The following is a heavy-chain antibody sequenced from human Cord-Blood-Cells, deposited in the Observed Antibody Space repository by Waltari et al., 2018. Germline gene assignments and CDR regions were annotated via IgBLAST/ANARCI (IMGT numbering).Heavy chain of an antibody. D-gene: IGHD3-22*01. CDR3: ARTSITMIVVVRNEDAFDI. CDR2: IKQDGSEK. V-gene: IGHV3-7*01. J-gene: IGHJ3*02. Sequence: EVQLVESGGGLVQPGGSLRLSCAASGFTFSSYWMSWVRQAPGKGLEWVANIKQDGSEKYYVDSVKGRFTIARDNAKNSLYLQMNSLRAEDTAVYYCARTSITMIVVVRNEDAFDIWGQGTMVTVSS. CDR1: GFTFSSYW.